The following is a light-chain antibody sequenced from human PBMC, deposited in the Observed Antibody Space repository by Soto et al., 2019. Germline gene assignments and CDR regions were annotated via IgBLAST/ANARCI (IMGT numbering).Light chain of an antibody. V-gene: IGKV3-20*01. J-gene: IGKJ4*02. CDR2: VAS. CDR1: QSVSSSY. Sequence: EIVVTQSPGTLSLSPGERATLSCRASQSVSSSYLAWYQQKPGQAPRLLIYVASSRATGIPDRFSGSGSGTDFSLTISRLEPEAFAVYYCQQYGSSPRFGGGTKVEIK. CDR3: QQYGSSPR.